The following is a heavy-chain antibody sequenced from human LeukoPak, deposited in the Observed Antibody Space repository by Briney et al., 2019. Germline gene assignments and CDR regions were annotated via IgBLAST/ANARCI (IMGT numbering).Heavy chain of an antibody. J-gene: IGHJ3*02. D-gene: IGHD2-2*01. CDR3: ARERDQLVVVPAAPSDAFDI. CDR2: IIPIFGTA. V-gene: IGHV1-69*05. CDR1: GGTFSSYA. Sequence: SVKVSCKASGGTFSSYAISWVRQAPGQGLEWMGGIIPIFGTANYTQKFQGRVTITTDESTSTAYMELSSLRSEDTAVYYCARERDQLVVVPAAPSDAFDIWGQGTMVTVSS.